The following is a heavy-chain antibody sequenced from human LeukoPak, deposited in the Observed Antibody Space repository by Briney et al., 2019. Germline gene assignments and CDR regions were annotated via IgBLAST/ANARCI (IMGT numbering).Heavy chain of an antibody. D-gene: IGHD1-26*01. V-gene: IGHV3-72*01. CDR3: ASPVGATTVRAFDI. Sequence: PGGSLRLSCAASGFTFSSHSMNWVRQAPGKGLEWVGRTRNEANIYTTKYAASVKGRFTISRDDSKNSLYLQMNSLKTEDTAVYYCASPVGATTVRAFDIWGQGTMVTVSS. J-gene: IGHJ3*02. CDR1: GFTFSSHS. CDR2: TRNEANIYTT.